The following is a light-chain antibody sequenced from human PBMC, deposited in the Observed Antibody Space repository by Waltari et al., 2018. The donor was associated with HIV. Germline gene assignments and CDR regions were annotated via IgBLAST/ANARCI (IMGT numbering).Light chain of an antibody. CDR3: QQYNNYPRT. J-gene: IGKJ4*02. Sequence: DIQMTQSPSSLSASIGDRVPIACLANKGITSWLSWYQHKPEKAPKSLIYAASRLQSGDTSRFSGSGSGTNYTLTISSLQPEDVGTYYCQQYNNYPRTLGGGTKVEIK. V-gene: IGKV1D-16*01. CDR1: KGITSW. CDR2: AAS.